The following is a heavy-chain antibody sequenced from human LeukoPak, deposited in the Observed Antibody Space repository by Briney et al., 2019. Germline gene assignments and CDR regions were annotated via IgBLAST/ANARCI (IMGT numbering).Heavy chain of an antibody. Sequence: SETLSLTCAVYGGTFSGYYWSWIRQPPRKGLEWIGVINHSGSTNYNPSLKSRVPISVDTSKNQFSLKLSSVTAADTAVYYCARSSGWYRGYFDYWGQGTLVTVSS. D-gene: IGHD6-19*01. CDR3: ARSSGWYRGYFDY. V-gene: IGHV4-34*01. CDR2: INHSGST. J-gene: IGHJ4*02. CDR1: GGTFSGYY.